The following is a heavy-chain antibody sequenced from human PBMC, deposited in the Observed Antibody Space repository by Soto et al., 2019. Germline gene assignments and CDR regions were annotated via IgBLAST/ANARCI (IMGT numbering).Heavy chain of an antibody. V-gene: IGHV4-30-2*01. Sequence: QLQLQESGSGLVKPSQTLSLTCTVSGGSINSGGYSWIWIRQPPGKGLEWIGYIYHTGNTFYNPSLQRRVTISVDPSQNQFSLRLGSVTAADTAMYYCARVERTLSTPFAYGMDVWGQGTTVTVSS. D-gene: IGHD2-2*01. CDR3: ARVERTLSTPFAYGMDV. CDR1: GGSINSGGYS. CDR2: IYHTGNT. J-gene: IGHJ6*02.